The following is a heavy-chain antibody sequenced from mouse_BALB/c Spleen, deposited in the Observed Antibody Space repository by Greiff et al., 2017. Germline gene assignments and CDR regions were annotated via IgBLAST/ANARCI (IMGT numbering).Heavy chain of an antibody. Sequence: VQLQQPGAELVKPGASVKLSCKASGYTFTSYWMHWVKQRPGQGLEWIGEINPSNGRTNYNEKFKSKATLTVDKSSSTAYMQLSSLTSEDSAVYYCARGDYYFDYWGQGTTLTVSS. CDR2: INPSNGRT. CDR1: GYTFTSYW. V-gene: IGHV1S81*02. J-gene: IGHJ2*01. CDR3: ARGDYYFDY.